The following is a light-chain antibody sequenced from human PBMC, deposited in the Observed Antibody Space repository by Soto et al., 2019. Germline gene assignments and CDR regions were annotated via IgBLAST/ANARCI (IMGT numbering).Light chain of an antibody. CDR3: QQYRKWPLT. J-gene: IGKJ2*01. Sequence: EIVMTQSPATLSVSPGERATLSCRASESVSSKLAWYQQRPGQAPRLLIYGASTRAAGIPARFSVSGSGTEFTLTFSGLQSEDFAIYYCQQYRKWPLTFGQGTKLEIK. CDR1: ESVSSK. CDR2: GAS. V-gene: IGKV3-15*01.